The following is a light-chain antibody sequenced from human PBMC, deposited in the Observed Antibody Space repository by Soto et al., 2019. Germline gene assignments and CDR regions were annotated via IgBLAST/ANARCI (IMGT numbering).Light chain of an antibody. CDR2: AGN. CDR1: SSDLGNYNL. V-gene: IGLV2-23*01. CDR3: SSFSGSSTYV. Sequence: QSALTQPASVSGSPGQSITISCTDTSSDLGNYNLVSWYQQHPGKAPKLIIYAGNKRPSGLSTRFSGSNSGNTASLTIYGLQDEDEADYYCSSFSGSSTYVFGTGTKLTVL. J-gene: IGLJ1*01.